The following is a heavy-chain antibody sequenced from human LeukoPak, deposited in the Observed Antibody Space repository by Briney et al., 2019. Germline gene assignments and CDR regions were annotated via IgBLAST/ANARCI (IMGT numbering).Heavy chain of an antibody. CDR2: ISSSSSYI. Sequence: PGGSLRLSCGVSGFTFHTYEMNWVRQAPGKGLEWVSSISSSSSYIYYADSVKGRFTISRDNAKNSLYLQMNSLRAEDTAVYYCARASSSWYYYYYMDVWGKGTTVTVSS. CDR1: GFTFHTYE. V-gene: IGHV3-21*01. J-gene: IGHJ6*03. CDR3: ARASSSWYYYYYMDV. D-gene: IGHD6-13*01.